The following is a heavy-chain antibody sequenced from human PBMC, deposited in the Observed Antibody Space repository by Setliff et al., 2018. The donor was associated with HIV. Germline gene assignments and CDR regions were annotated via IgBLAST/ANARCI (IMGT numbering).Heavy chain of an antibody. CDR2: IIHSGGT. V-gene: IGHV4-34*12. CDR1: GGSFSGYY. J-gene: IGHJ4*02. D-gene: IGHD3-16*01. Sequence: KSSETLSLTCAVYGGSFSGYYWNWIRQPPGKGLEWIGEIIHSGGTNYNPSLKSRVTISVDTSKNQFSLRLSSVTAADTAMYYCARDTGEYRFDYWGQGTLVTVSS. CDR3: ARDTGEYRFDY.